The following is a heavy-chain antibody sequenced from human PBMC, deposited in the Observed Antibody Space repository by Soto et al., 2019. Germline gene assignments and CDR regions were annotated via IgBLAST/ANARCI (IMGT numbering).Heavy chain of an antibody. CDR1: GFTFSGSA. V-gene: IGHV3-73*01. CDR2: IRSKANSYAT. CDR3: TTSSEVLRFLEWLSADIRMACAFDI. J-gene: IGHJ3*02. D-gene: IGHD3-3*01. Sequence: GGSLRLSCAASGFTFSGSAMHWVRQASGKGLEWVGRIRSKANSYATAYAASVKGRFTISRDDSKNTAYLQMNSLKTEDTAVYYCTTSSEVLRFLEWLSADIRMACAFDIWGQGTMVTVSS.